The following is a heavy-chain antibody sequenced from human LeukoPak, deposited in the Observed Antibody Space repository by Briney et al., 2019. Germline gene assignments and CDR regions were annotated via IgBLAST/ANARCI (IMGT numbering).Heavy chain of an antibody. Sequence: GESLKISCQASGYTFTNYWIGWVRQMPGKGLEWVGPIYTGDSDTRYSPSFQGQFSISADKSTNTAYLQWSSLRASDTAIYYSARLGTPKVASYFDFWGQGTLVTVSS. J-gene: IGHJ4*02. CDR3: ARLGTPKVASYFDF. CDR2: IYTGDSDT. CDR1: GYTFTNYW. V-gene: IGHV5-51*01.